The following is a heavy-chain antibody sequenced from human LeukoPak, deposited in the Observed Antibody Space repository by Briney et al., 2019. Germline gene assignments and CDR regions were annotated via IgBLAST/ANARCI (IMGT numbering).Heavy chain of an antibody. D-gene: IGHD2-15*01. V-gene: IGHV3-43*02. CDR1: GFTFDDYA. J-gene: IGHJ4*02. CDR3: ATHCSGGSCSVDY. Sequence: GGSLRLSCAASGFTFDDYAMHWVRQAPGKGLEWVSLISGDGGSTYYADSVKGRFTISRDNSKNTLYLQMNSLRAEDTAVYYCATHCSGGSCSVDYWGQGTLVTVSS. CDR2: ISGDGGST.